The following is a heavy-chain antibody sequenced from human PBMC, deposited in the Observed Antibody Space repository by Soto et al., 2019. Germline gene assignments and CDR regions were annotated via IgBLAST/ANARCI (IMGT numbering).Heavy chain of an antibody. J-gene: IGHJ3*02. Sequence: GGSLRLSCAASGFTFSSYAMSWVRQAPGKGLEWVSAISGNGGSTYYADSVKGRFTISRDNSKNTLYLQMNSLRAEDTAVYYCAKSRAAAGTFHAFDIWGQGTMVTVSS. CDR2: ISGNGGST. CDR1: GFTFSSYA. D-gene: IGHD6-13*01. V-gene: IGHV3-23*01. CDR3: AKSRAAAGTFHAFDI.